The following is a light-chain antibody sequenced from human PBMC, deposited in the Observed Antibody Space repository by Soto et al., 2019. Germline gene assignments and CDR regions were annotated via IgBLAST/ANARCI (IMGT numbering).Light chain of an antibody. CDR1: QSVLYSSNNKNY. J-gene: IGKJ2*01. CDR2: WAS. CDR3: MQRIAFPLT. Sequence: DIVMTQSPDSLAVSLGERATINCKSSQSVLYSSNNKNYLAWYHQKPGQPPKLLIHWASTRESGVPDRFSGSGSGTDFTLTISSLQAEDVAVYYCMQRIAFPLTFGQGTKLEI. V-gene: IGKV4-1*01.